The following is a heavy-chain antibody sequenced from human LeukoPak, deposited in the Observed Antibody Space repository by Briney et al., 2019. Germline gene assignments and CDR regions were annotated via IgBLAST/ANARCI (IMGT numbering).Heavy chain of an antibody. Sequence: GGSLRLSCAASGFTVSSNYMSWVRQAPGKGLERVSVIYSGGSTYYTDSVKGRFTISRDNSKNTLYLQMNSLRAEDTAVYYCARDPTRGYGDYGIWGQGTLVTVSS. CDR3: ARDPTRGYGDYGI. CDR1: GFTVSSNY. J-gene: IGHJ4*02. D-gene: IGHD4-17*01. V-gene: IGHV3-53*01. CDR2: IYSGGST.